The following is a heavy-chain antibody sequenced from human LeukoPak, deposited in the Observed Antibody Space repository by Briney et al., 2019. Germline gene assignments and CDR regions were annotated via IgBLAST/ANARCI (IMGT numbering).Heavy chain of an antibody. CDR2: VSYDGSYK. J-gene: IGHJ4*02. CDR3: ARAPGYGAAYYFDY. D-gene: IGHD1-1*01. Sequence: PGGSLRLSCAAAGSTFSKFAMHWVRQAPGRGLEWVAVVSYDGSYKYYADSVKGRFTISRDNSKNTLYLQMNSLRAEDTAVYYCARAPGYGAAYYFDYWGQGTLVTVSS. V-gene: IGHV3-30*04. CDR1: GSTFSKFA.